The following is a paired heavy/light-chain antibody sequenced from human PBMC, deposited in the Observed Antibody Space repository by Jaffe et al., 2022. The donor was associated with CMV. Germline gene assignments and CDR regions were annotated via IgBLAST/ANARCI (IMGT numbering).Light chain of an antibody. J-gene: IGLJ2*01. CDR2: GKN. CDR3: NSRDSSGNHHVV. V-gene: IGLV3-19*01. CDR1: SLRSYY. Sequence: SSELTQDPAVSVALGQTVRITCQGDSLRSYYASWYQQKPGQAPVLVIYGKNNRPSGIPDRFSGSSSGNTASLTITGAQAEDEADYYCNSRDSSGNHHVVFGGGTKLTVL.
Heavy chain of an antibody. CDR1: GGSFSGYY. CDR3: ARGQGFPIWLALRGYFDY. CDR2: INHSGST. Sequence: QVQLQQWGAGLLKPSETLSLTCAVYGGSFSGYYWSWIRQPPGKGLEWIGEINHSGSTNYNPSLKSRVTISVDTSKNQFSLKLSSVTAADTAVYYCARGQGFPIWLALRGYFDYWGQGTLVTVSS. D-gene: IGHD6-19*01. V-gene: IGHV4-34*01. J-gene: IGHJ4*02.